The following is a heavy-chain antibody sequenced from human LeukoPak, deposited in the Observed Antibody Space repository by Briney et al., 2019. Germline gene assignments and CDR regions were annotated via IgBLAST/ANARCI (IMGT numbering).Heavy chain of an antibody. V-gene: IGHV4-39*01. CDR1: GGSISSSYSY. Sequence: SETLSLTCIVSGGSISSSYSYWGWIRQPPGKGLEWIGNIYYSGSTYYNPSLKSRVTISVDTSKNQFSLKLSSVTAADTAVYYCARNLVMGRGVMILKKPCWFDPWGQGTLVTVSS. D-gene: IGHD3-10*01. CDR2: IYYSGST. CDR3: ARNLVMGRGVMILKKPCWFDP. J-gene: IGHJ5*02.